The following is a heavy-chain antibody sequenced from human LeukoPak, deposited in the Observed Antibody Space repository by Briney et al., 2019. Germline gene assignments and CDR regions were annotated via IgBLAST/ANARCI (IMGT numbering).Heavy chain of an antibody. J-gene: IGHJ3*02. V-gene: IGHV3-30*02. CDR3: AKGNSYSSSWYTGAFNI. CDR1: GFTFSSFA. D-gene: IGHD6-13*01. Sequence: GGSLRLSCAASGFTFSSFAMHWVRQAPGNGLEWVAFIRYDGSNKYYADSVKGRFTISRDNSKNTLYLQMNSLRAEDTAVYYCAKGNSYSSSWYTGAFNIWGQGTMVTVSS. CDR2: IRYDGSNK.